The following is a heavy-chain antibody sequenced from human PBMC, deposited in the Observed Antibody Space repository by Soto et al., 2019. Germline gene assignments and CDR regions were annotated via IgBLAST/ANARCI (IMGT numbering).Heavy chain of an antibody. Sequence: GGSLRLSCAGSGFTFGDSYMSWIRQAPGKGLEWLSYISPGSRYPAYADSVKGRFTISRDNAKRSLYLQMMSLTAEDTAIYYCGRGGGGGLFDPWGQGTMVTVSS. CDR1: GFTFGDSY. CDR2: ISPGSRYP. D-gene: IGHD2-15*01. CDR3: GRGGGGGLFDP. V-gene: IGHV3-11*06. J-gene: IGHJ5*02.